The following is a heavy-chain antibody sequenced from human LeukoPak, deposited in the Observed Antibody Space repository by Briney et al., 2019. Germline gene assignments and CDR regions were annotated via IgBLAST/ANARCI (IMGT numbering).Heavy chain of an antibody. Sequence: GASVKVSCKASGYTFTSYYMHWVRQAPGQGLEWMGIINPSGGSTIYTQKFQGRVTMTRDTSTTTVYMELSSLRSQDTAVYYCARHKEVGDYYYFDYWGQGTLVTVSS. D-gene: IGHD2/OR15-2a*01. V-gene: IGHV1-46*01. CDR3: ARHKEVGDYYYFDY. J-gene: IGHJ4*02. CDR1: GYTFTSYY. CDR2: INPSGGST.